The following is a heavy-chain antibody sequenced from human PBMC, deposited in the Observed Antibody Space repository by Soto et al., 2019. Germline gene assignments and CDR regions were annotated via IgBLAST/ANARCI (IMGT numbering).Heavy chain of an antibody. Sequence: QLLQSGGGLVQPGGSLTLSCAASGFTFGTTDMSGVRQAPGEGLEWVSTIDGSGGITYYADSVKGRFTISRDNSRNTVYLQMNSLRGDDTALYYCVKNSGWFNTWGQGALVTVSS. CDR1: GFTFGTTD. J-gene: IGHJ5*02. CDR2: IDGSGGIT. CDR3: VKNSGWFNT. D-gene: IGHD3-10*01. V-gene: IGHV3-23*01.